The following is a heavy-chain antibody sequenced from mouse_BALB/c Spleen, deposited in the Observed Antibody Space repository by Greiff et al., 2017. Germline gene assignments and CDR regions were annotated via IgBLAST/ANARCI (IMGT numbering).Heavy chain of an antibody. CDR2: ISNGGGST. V-gene: IGHV5-12-2*01. CDR3: ARHGVRHYAMDY. J-gene: IGHJ4*01. Sequence: EVMLVESGGGLVQPGGSLKLSCAASGFTFSSYTMSWVRQTPEKRLEWVAYISNGGGSTYYPDTVKGRFTISRDNAKNTLYLQMSSLKSEDTAMYYCARHGVRHYAMDYWGQGTSVTVSS. CDR1: GFTFSSYT. D-gene: IGHD2-14*01.